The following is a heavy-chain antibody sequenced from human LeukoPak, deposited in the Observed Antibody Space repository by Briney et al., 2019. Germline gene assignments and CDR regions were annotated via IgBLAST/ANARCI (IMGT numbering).Heavy chain of an antibody. D-gene: IGHD6-19*01. Sequence: PGGSLRLSCAASGFTFSSYAMSWVRQAPGKGLEWVSAISGSGGSTYYADSVKGRFTISRDNSKNTLYLQMNSLRAEDTAVYYCAKDPTRLGSGWYAYWGQGTLVTVSS. CDR1: GFTFSSYA. J-gene: IGHJ4*02. V-gene: IGHV3-23*01. CDR3: AKDPTRLGSGWYAY. CDR2: ISGSGGST.